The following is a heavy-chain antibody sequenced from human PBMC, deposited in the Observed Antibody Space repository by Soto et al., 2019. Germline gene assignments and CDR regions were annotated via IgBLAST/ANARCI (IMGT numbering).Heavy chain of an antibody. V-gene: IGHV2-5*01. CDR3: PHRPASRMNWFGP. D-gene: IGHD2-8*01. J-gene: IGHJ5*02. CDR1: GFSLTTTGVG. CDR2: IYWNDNK. Sequence: QITLKEAGPTLVKPTQTLTLTCTFSGFSLTTTGVGVGWNRQPPRRAPEWLALIYWNDNKRYSPSLESRLTISKDTSKNQVVLTMTAMDPVDTGTYYCPHRPASRMNWFGPWGQGTLVIVSS.